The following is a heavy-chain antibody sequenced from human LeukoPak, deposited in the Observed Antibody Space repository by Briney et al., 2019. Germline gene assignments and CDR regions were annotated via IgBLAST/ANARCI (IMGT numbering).Heavy chain of an antibody. CDR2: IIPIFGTT. CDR1: GGTFSSYA. D-gene: IGHD5-18*01. Sequence: SVKVSCKASGGTFSSYAISWVRQAPGQGLEWMGGIIPIFGTTNYAQKFQGRVTITADESTSTAYMELSSLRSEDTAVYYCAREAEYSYGTHFDYWGQGTLVTVSS. J-gene: IGHJ4*02. CDR3: AREAEYSYGTHFDY. V-gene: IGHV1-69*13.